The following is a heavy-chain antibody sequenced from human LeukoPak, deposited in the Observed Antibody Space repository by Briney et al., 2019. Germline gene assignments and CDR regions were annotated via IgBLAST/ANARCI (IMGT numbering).Heavy chain of an antibody. CDR3: ARGGNGFGYYDSSGYLDY. J-gene: IGHJ4*02. V-gene: IGHV1-18*01. D-gene: IGHD3-22*01. CDR2: ISASNGDT. CDR1: GYTFTSYG. Sequence: ASVKVSCKASGYTFTSYGISWVRQAPGQGLEWMGWISASNGDTHYSEKFQDRITVTTDTSTSTAYMELRSLVSDDTAVYYCARGGNGFGYYDSSGYLDYWGQGTLVTVSS.